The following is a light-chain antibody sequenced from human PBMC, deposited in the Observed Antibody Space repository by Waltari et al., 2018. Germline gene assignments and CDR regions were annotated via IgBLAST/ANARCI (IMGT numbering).Light chain of an antibody. J-gene: IGKJ4*01. Sequence: GEPASISCKSSQSLFDSEDGYTHLDWYLQRPGPPPQLLIYEVSSRASGVPDRFSGRGAHTDFTLQIRKVEAEDIGVYYCMQAFERPLTFGGGTKLEI. CDR2: EVS. CDR3: MQAFERPLT. CDR1: QSLFDSEDGYTH. V-gene: IGKV2-40*01.